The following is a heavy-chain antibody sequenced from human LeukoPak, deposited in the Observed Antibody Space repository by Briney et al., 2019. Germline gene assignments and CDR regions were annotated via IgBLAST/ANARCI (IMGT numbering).Heavy chain of an antibody. D-gene: IGHD2-2*01. J-gene: IGHJ4*02. CDR1: GGSISSYY. Sequence: SETLSLTCTVSGGSISSYYWSWIRQPPGKGLEWIGYIYYSGSTNYNPSLKSRVTISVDTSKNQFSLKLSSVTAADTAVYYCARGKRYCSSTSCYMYHSDYWGQGTLVTVSS. CDR3: ARGKRYCSSTSCYMYHSDY. CDR2: IYYSGST. V-gene: IGHV4-59*01.